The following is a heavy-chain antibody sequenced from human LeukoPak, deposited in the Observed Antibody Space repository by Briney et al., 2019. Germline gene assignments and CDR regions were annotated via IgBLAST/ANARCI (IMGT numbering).Heavy chain of an antibody. CDR2: IYYSGST. D-gene: IGHD3-3*01. J-gene: IGHJ4*02. CDR1: GGSISSYY. CDR3: ARAGPRLIIPELGAFDY. Sequence: NPSETLSLTCTVSGGSISSYYWSWIRQPPGKGLEWIGYIYYSGSTNYNPSLKSRVTISVDTSKNQFSLKLSSVTAADTAVYYCARAGPRLIIPELGAFDYWAKGPLVTVSS. V-gene: IGHV4-59*01.